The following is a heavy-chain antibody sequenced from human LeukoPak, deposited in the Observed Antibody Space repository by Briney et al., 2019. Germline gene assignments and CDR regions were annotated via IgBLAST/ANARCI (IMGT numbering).Heavy chain of an antibody. CDR2: ISWNSGSI. D-gene: IGHD1-26*01. Sequence: GGSLRLSCAASGFTFDDCTMHWVRQAPGKGLEWVSSISWNSGSIAYADSVKGRFTISRDNAKNSLFLQMNGLRAEDTALYYCAKGLVGTTTFMDYWGQGALVTVSS. CDR1: GFTFDDCT. J-gene: IGHJ4*02. CDR3: AKGLVGTTTFMDY. V-gene: IGHV3-9*01.